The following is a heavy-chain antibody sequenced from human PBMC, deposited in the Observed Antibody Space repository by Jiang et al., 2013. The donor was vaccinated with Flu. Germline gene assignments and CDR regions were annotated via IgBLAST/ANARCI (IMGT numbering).Heavy chain of an antibody. D-gene: IGHD2-15*01. CDR2: IDPSDSYT. CDR3: ARHATPHICSGGSCYDNWFDP. J-gene: IGHJ5*02. CDR1: GYSFTSYW. V-gene: IGHV5-10-1*01. Sequence: GAEVKKPGESLRISCKGSGYSFTSYWISWVRQMPGKGLEWMGRIDPSDSYTNYSPSFQGHVTISADKSISTAYLQWSSLKASDTAMYYCARHATPHICSGGSCYDNWFDPWGQGTLVTVSS.